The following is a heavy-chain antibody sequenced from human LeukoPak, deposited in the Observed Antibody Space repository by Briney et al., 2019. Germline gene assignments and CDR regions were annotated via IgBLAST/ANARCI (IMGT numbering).Heavy chain of an antibody. J-gene: IGHJ4*02. Sequence: SETLPLTCAVSGYSISSGYYWGWIRQPPGKGLEWIGSIYHSGSTYCNPSLKSRVTISVDTSKNQFSLKLSSVTAADTAVYYCARGIAVAGPPFFYDYWGQGTLVTVSS. CDR1: GYSISSGYY. D-gene: IGHD6-19*01. V-gene: IGHV4-38-2*01. CDR3: ARGIAVAGPPFFYDY. CDR2: IYHSGST.